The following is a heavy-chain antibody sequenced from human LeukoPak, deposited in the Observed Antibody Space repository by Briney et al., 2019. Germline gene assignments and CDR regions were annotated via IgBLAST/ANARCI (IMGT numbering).Heavy chain of an antibody. CDR1: GGSITSYF. V-gene: IGHV4-4*07. Sequence: SETLSLTCTVSGGSITSYFWTWIRQPAGKGLQYIGRIYSSGSTNYNPALKSRVTISVDTSKNQFSLKLNSLTAADTAIYYCARAGSGHSSGIFDSWGQGTLVTVSS. CDR3: ARAGSGHSSGIFDS. J-gene: IGHJ4*02. CDR2: IYSSGST. D-gene: IGHD6-19*01.